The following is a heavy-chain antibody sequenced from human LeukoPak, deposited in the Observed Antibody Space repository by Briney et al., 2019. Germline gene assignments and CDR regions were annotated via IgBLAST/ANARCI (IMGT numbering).Heavy chain of an antibody. V-gene: IGHV3-21*04. J-gene: IGHJ6*03. D-gene: IGHD3-3*01. CDR3: AKGGSAFFSGSLDYYYYYYMDV. CDR1: GFTFSSYS. CDR2: ISSSSSYI. Sequence: GGFLRLSCAASGFTFSSYSMNWVRQAPGKGLEWVSSISSSSSYIYYADSVKGRFTISRDNAKNSLYLQMNSLRAEDTAVYYCAKGGSAFFSGSLDYYYYYYMDVWGKGTTVTVSS.